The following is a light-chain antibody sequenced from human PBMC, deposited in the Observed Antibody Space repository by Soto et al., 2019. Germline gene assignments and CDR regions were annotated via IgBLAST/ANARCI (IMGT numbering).Light chain of an antibody. V-gene: IGKV1-27*01. CDR2: AAS. CDR3: PKYNSAPWT. CDR1: QGISNY. Sequence: DIQMTQSPSSLYASVGDRVTITCRASQGISNYLAWYQQKPGKVPKLLSYAASTLQSGVPSRFSGSGSGTDFTLTISSLQPEDVATYYCPKYNSAPWTFGQGTKVEIK. J-gene: IGKJ1*01.